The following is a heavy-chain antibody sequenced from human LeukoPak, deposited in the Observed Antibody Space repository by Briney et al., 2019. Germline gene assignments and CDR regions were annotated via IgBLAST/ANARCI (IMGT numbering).Heavy chain of an antibody. D-gene: IGHD3-22*01. CDR3: AKGDYDSSGYYYDYYYYGMDV. CDR1: GFTFSSYA. CDR2: ISGSGGST. Sequence: GGSLRLSCAASGFTFSSYAMSWVRQAPGKGLEWVSAISGSGGSTYYADSVKGRFTISRDNSKNTLYLQMNSLRAEDTAVYHCAKGDYDSSGYYYDYYYYGMDVWGQGTTVTVSS. J-gene: IGHJ6*02. V-gene: IGHV3-23*01.